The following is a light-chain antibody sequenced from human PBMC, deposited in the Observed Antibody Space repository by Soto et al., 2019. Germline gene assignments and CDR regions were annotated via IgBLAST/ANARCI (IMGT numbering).Light chain of an antibody. CDR2: KAS. Sequence: DIQMTQSPPTLSASVGDRVTITYRASQSISSWLAWYQQKPGKAPNLLIYKASSLEGGVPSRFSGSGSGTEFTLTISSLQPDDFATYYCQQYYSYPWTFGQGTKVEIK. CDR3: QQYYSYPWT. V-gene: IGKV1-5*03. J-gene: IGKJ1*01. CDR1: QSISSW.